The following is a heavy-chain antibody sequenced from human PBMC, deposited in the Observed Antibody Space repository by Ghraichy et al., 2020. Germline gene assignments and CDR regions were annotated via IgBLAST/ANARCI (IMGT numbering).Heavy chain of an antibody. V-gene: IGHV4-34*01. J-gene: IGHJ4*02. Sequence: GSLRLSCAVYGGSFSGYYWSWIRQPPGKGLEWIGEINHSGSTNYNPSLKSRVTISVDTSKNQFSLKLSSVTAADTAVYYCAREGPYSSGWYFDYWGQGTLVTVPS. D-gene: IGHD6-19*01. CDR3: AREGPYSSGWYFDY. CDR2: INHSGST. CDR1: GGSFSGYY.